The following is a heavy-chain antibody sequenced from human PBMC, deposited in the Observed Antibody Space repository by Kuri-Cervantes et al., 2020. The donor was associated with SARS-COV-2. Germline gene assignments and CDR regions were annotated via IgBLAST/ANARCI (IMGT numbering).Heavy chain of an antibody. D-gene: IGHD2-2*01. CDR2: IYYSGST. V-gene: IGHV4-39*01. CDR3: ASPYCSSTSCYSVIDAFDI. CDR1: GGSISSSSYY. Sequence: SETLSLTCTVSGGSISSSSYYWGWIRQPPGKGLEWIGSIYYSGSTYYNPSLKSRVTISVDTSKNQFSLKLSSVTAADTAVYYCASPYCSSTSCYSVIDAFDIWGQGTMVTVSS. J-gene: IGHJ3*02.